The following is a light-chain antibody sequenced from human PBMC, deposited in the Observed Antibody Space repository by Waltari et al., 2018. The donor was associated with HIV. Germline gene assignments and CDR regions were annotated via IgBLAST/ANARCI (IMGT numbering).Light chain of an antibody. CDR3: QQYNNWPPIT. V-gene: IGKV3-15*01. CDR1: QSISNN. CDR2: GAS. Sequence: EIVMTQSPATLSVSPGERATLSCRASQSISNNLACYQQKPGQAPRLLIYGASTRSTGIPARFSGSGSGTEFTLTISSLQSEDFAVYYFQQYNNWPPITFGQGTRLEIK. J-gene: IGKJ5*01.